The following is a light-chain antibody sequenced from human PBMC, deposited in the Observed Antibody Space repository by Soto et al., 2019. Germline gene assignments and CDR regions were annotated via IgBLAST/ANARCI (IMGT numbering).Light chain of an antibody. CDR2: AAS. V-gene: IGKV1-27*01. J-gene: IGKJ4*01. CDR3: QKYYFAPLT. Sequence: DIQLTQSPSSLSASVGDRITITCRPGHDIGHYLAWYQHQPGKAPKLLIYAASTLQSGVPTRFSGSGSGTDFKLTISSLLPEDAATYYCQKYYFAPLTFGGGTKVEIK. CDR1: HDIGHY.